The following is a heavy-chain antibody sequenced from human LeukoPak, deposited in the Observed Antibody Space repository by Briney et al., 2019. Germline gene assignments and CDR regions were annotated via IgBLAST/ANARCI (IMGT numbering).Heavy chain of an antibody. CDR1: GGSISSYY. D-gene: IGHD5-18*01. V-gene: IGHV4-59*01. CDR3: ASIDQVETTMGGYYFDY. Sequence: PSETLSLTCTVSGGSISSYYWSWIRQPPGKGLEWIGYIYYSGSTNYNPPLKSRVTISVDTSKNQFSLKLSSVTAADTAVYYCASIDQVETTMGGYYFDYWGQGTLVTVSS. CDR2: IYYSGST. J-gene: IGHJ4*02.